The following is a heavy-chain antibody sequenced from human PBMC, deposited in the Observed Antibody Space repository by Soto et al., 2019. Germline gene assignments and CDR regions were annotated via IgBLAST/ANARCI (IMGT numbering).Heavy chain of an antibody. J-gene: IGHJ5*02. CDR3: ASPKIAFYNWFDP. Sequence: QLQLQESGPGLVKPSETLSLTCTVSGGSISSSSYYWGWIRQPPGKGLEWIGNIYYSGSTYYNPSLKSRVTISVDTSKNQCSLKLSSVTAADTAVYYCASPKIAFYNWFDPWGQGTLVTVSS. CDR2: IYYSGST. D-gene: IGHD3-3*02. CDR1: GGSISSSSYY. V-gene: IGHV4-39*01.